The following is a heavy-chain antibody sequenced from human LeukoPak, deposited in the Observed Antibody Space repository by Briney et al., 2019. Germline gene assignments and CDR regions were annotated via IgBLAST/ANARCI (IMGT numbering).Heavy chain of an antibody. J-gene: IGHJ3*02. D-gene: IGHD6-6*01. CDR2: IIPIFGTA. Sequence: SVKVSCKASGGTFSSYAISWVRQAPGQGLEWMGGIIPIFGTANYAQKFQGRVTITADESTSTAYMELSSLRSEDTAVYYCARGGDSSSSEAFDIWGQGTMVTVSS. CDR1: GGTFSSYA. V-gene: IGHV1-69*01. CDR3: ARGGDSSSSEAFDI.